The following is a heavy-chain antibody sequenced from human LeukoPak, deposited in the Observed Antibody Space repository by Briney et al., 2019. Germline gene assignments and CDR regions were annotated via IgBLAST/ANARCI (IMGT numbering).Heavy chain of an antibody. D-gene: IGHD1-26*01. Sequence: SETLSLTCTVSGGSISSYYWSWIRQPPGKGLEWIGYIYYSGNTNYNPSLKSRVTISVDTSKNQFSLKLSSVTAADTAVYYCARDRRELPPYYYYGMDVWGQGTTVTVSS. CDR2: IYYSGNT. V-gene: IGHV4-59*01. J-gene: IGHJ6*02. CDR3: ARDRRELPPYYYYGMDV. CDR1: GGSISSYY.